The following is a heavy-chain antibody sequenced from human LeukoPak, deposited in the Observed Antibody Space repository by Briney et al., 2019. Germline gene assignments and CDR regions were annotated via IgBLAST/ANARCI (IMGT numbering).Heavy chain of an antibody. J-gene: IGHJ4*02. CDR3: VRDCSGGY. CDR1: GYTFTSYA. CDR2: INAGNGNT. D-gene: IGHD2-15*01. Sequence: ASVKVSCKASGYTFTSYAMQWVRQAPGQRLEWLGWINAGNGNTKYSQKFQGRVTITRDTSAYTAYMELSSLRSEDTAVYYCVRDCSGGYWGQETLVTVSS. V-gene: IGHV1-3*01.